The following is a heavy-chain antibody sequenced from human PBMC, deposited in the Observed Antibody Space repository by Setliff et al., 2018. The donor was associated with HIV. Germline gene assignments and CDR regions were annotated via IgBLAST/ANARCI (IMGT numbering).Heavy chain of an antibody. Sequence: GGSLRLSCTASGFTFGDYAMSWVRQAPGKGLEWVGSIRSKAYGATTQYAASVKGRFTISRDDSKNTLYLQMNSLKTEDTAVYYCTTGTRLVDWGQGALVTVSS. V-gene: IGHV3-49*04. CDR2: IRSKAYGATT. J-gene: IGHJ4*02. D-gene: IGHD2-21*01. CDR3: TTGTRLVD. CDR1: GFTFGDYA.